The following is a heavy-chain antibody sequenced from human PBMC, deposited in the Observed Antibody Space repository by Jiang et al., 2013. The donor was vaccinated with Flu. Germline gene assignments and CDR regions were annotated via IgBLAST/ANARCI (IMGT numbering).Heavy chain of an antibody. CDR2: IDPEDGDT. D-gene: IGHD3-22*01. Sequence: GAEVKTPGTTVKISCRVAGYTLTGYYIHWVQQAPGKGLEWMGLIDPEDGDTLYSENFQGRVTITADTSKETAYMEWSSLTSEDTAMYYCVLEEPRKNRNGYFDYWGQGTLVTVSS. CDR1: GYTLTGYY. CDR3: VLEEPRKNRNGYFDY. V-gene: IGHV1-69-2*01. J-gene: IGHJ4*01.